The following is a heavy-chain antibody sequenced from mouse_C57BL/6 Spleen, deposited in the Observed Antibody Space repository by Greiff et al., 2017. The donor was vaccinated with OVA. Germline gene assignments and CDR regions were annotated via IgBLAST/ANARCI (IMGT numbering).Heavy chain of an antibody. CDR3: TTEPYGSSYNYAMDY. Sequence: EVQLQQSGAELVRPGASVKLSCTASGFNIKDYYMHWVKQRPEQGLEWIGRIDPEDGDTEYAPKFQGKATMTADTSSNTAYLQLSSLTSEDTAVYYCTTEPYGSSYNYAMDYWGQGTSVTVSS. J-gene: IGHJ4*01. V-gene: IGHV14-1*01. D-gene: IGHD1-1*01. CDR2: IDPEDGDT. CDR1: GFNIKDYY.